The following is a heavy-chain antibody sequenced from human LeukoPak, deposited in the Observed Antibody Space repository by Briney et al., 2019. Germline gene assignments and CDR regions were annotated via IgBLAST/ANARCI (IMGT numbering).Heavy chain of an antibody. CDR2: IYASGSA. J-gene: IGHJ4*02. CDR1: GDSVSSGSYY. Sequence: SETLSLTCTVSGDSVSSGSYYWSWIRQPPGKGLEWIGTIYASGSAYYNPSLNSRVTISVDTSKNHFSLRLPSATAADTAVYYCAGLAQTGIGGRGYAEFWGQGAPVIVSS. CDR3: AGLAQTGIGGRGYAEF. D-gene: IGHD2-2*01. V-gene: IGHV4-39*02.